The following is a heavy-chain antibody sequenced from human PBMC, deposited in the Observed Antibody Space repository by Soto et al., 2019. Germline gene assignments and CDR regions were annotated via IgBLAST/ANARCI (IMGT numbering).Heavy chain of an antibody. CDR2: ISYDGSNK. Sequence: GGSLRLSCAASGFTFSSYGMHWVRQAPGKGLEWVAVISYDGSNKYYADSVKGRFTISRDNSRNTLYLQMNSLRAEDTAVYYCAKDIFGAFGAVILRYYGIDVWGQGTRVTVAS. D-gene: IGHD3-3*01. CDR1: GFTFSSYG. J-gene: IGHJ6*01. V-gene: IGHV3-30*18. CDR3: AKDIFGAFGAVILRYYGIDV.